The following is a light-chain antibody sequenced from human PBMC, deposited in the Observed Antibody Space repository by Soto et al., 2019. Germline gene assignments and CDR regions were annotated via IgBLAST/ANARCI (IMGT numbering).Light chain of an antibody. CDR3: QQRSSAIT. V-gene: IGKV3D-20*02. J-gene: IGKJ5*01. CDR2: DAS. CDR1: ETFSGDD. Sequence: ENVLTQSPGTLSSSPGERATLSCTASETFSGDDIAWFQQRPGQAPRLLIYDASNRATGIPARFSGRGSGTDFTLTISSLEPEDFAVYYCQQRSSAITFGQGTRLEIK.